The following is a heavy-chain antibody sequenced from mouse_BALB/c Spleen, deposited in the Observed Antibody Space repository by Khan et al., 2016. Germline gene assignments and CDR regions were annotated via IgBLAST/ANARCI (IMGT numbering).Heavy chain of an antibody. CDR1: GYSITSDYA. CDR2: ISYSGST. Sequence: EVKLEESGPGLVKPSQSLSLTCTVTGYSITSDYAWNWIRQFPGNKLEWMGYISYSGSTSYNPSLKSRISITRDTSKNQFFLQLNSVTTEDTATXYCARGRSFDYWGQGTTLTVSS. J-gene: IGHJ2*01. V-gene: IGHV3-2*02. CDR3: ARGRSFDY.